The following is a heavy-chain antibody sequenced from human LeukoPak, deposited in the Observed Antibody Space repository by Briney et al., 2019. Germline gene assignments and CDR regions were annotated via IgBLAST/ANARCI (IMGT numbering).Heavy chain of an antibody. CDR1: VGSISTYY. Sequence: SETLSLNCTVSVGSISTYYWSWIRQPPGKGLEGIGNIDYSENTNSHPSLNSLTTISVTTSNTAYSLIRMPVTAADTAVYYCVRRGSSSYWYFDLWGRGTLVTVSS. CDR2: IDYSENT. J-gene: IGHJ2*01. CDR3: VRRGSSSYWYFDL. D-gene: IGHD6-13*01. V-gene: IGHV4-59*08.